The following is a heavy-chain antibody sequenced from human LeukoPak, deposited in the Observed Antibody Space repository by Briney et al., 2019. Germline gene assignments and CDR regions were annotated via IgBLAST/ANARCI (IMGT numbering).Heavy chain of an antibody. Sequence: GGSLRLSCAAAGFAFSRHGIHWVRQAPGKGLEWVAFIPYDGNNKFYADSVKGRFTISRDNSKNTLYLQMNSLRAEDTSVYYCAKGVGGSANYYYMDVWGKGTTVTVSS. V-gene: IGHV3-30*02. CDR1: GFAFSRHG. CDR2: IPYDGNNK. D-gene: IGHD3-10*01. J-gene: IGHJ6*03. CDR3: AKGVGGSANYYYMDV.